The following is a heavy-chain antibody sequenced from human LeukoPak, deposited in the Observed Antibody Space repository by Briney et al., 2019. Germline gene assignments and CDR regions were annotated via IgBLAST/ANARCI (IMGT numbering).Heavy chain of an antibody. V-gene: IGHV3-48*03. CDR1: AFTFSTYE. CDR2: ISSSGRTQ. J-gene: IGHJ4*02. Sequence: GGSLRLSCAASAFTFSTYEMNWVRQAPGKGLEWVSYISSSGRTQYYADSAKGRFTISRDNAKNSLYLQMNRLRAEDTAVYFCARLPKGSGYLDYWGQGALVTVSS. CDR3: ARLPKGSGYLDY.